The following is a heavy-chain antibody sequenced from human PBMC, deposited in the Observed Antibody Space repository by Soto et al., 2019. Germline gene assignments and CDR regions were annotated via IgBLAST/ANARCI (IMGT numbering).Heavy chain of an antibody. CDR2: ISYDGSNK. V-gene: IGHV3-30*18. Sequence: GGSLRLSCAASGFTFSSYGVHWVRQAPGKGLEWVAVISYDGSNKYYADSVKGRFTISRDNSKNTLYLQMNSLRAEDTAVYYCAKHRFVGYCSGGSCYPIDYWGQGTLVTV. J-gene: IGHJ4*02. D-gene: IGHD2-15*01. CDR1: GFTFSSYG. CDR3: AKHRFVGYCSGGSCYPIDY.